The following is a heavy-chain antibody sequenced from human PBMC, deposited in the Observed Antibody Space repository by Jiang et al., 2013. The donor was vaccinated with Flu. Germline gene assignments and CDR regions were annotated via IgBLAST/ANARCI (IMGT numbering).Heavy chain of an antibody. J-gene: IGHJ4*02. Sequence: EWVVSYYWDGGSTYYADSVKGRFTISRDNSKNSLYLQMNSLRAEDTALYYCAKCPRYCSGGSCYSLTNWGQGTLVTVSS. V-gene: IGHV3-43D*03. D-gene: IGHD2-15*01. CDR3: AKCPRYCSGGSCYSLTN. CDR2: YWDGGST.